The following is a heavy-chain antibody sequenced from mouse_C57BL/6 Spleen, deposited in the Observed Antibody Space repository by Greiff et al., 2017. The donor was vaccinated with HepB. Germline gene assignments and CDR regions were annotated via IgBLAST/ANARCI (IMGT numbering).Heavy chain of an antibody. CDR3: ARRENVPYFDV. V-gene: IGHV1-69*01. Sequence: QVQLQQPGAELVMPGASVKLSCKASGYTFTSYWMHWVKQRPGQGLEWIGEIDPSDSYTNYNQKFKGKSTLTVDKSSSTAYMQLSSLTSEDSAVYYCARRENVPYFDVWGTGTTVTVSS. J-gene: IGHJ1*03. CDR1: GYTFTSYW. CDR2: IDPSDSYT.